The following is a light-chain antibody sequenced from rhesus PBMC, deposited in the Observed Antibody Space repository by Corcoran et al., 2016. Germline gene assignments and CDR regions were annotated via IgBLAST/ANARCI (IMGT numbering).Light chain of an antibody. V-gene: IGLV2-32*02. J-gene: IGLJ1*01. Sequence: QAALTQPRSVSGSPGQSVTISCTGTSSDIGGYNYVSWYQHHPGTAPKLMIYAGNKRPSGVSDRFSGSKSANTASLTISGLQAEDEADYYCSSFAGNNNYIFGGGTRLTVL. CDR3: SSFAGNNNYI. CDR2: AGN. CDR1: SSDIGGYNY.